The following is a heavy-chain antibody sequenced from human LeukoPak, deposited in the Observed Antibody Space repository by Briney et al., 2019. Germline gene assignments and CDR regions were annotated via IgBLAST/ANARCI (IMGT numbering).Heavy chain of an antibody. CDR2: INHSGST. CDR3: ARHFPQKGGGITMVRGVRQPRGAFDI. J-gene: IGHJ3*02. CDR1: GGSFSGYY. V-gene: IGHV4-34*01. D-gene: IGHD3-10*01. Sequence: SETLSLTCAVYGGSFSGYYWSWIRQPPGKGLEWTGEINHSGSTNYNPSLKSRVTISVDTSKNQFSLKLSSVTAADTAVYYCARHFPQKGGGITMVRGVRQPRGAFDIWGQGTMVTVSS.